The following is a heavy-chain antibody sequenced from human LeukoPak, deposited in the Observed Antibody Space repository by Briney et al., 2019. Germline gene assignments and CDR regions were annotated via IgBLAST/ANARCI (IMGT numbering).Heavy chain of an antibody. V-gene: IGHV4-34*01. CDR2: INHSGST. J-gene: IGHJ4*02. Sequence: SETLSLTCAVYGGSFSGYYWSWIRQPPGKGREWIGEINHSGSTNYNPSLKSRVTISVDTSKNQFSLKLRSVPAADTAVYYCARGRDRDYWGQGNLVTVSS. CDR1: GGSFSGYY. CDR3: ARGRDRDY. D-gene: IGHD3-10*01.